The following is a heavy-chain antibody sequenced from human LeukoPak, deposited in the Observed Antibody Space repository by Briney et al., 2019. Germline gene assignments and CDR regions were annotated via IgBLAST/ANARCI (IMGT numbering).Heavy chain of an antibody. CDR2: ISGSGGST. Sequence: PGGSLRLSCGASGFTFSSYAMSWVRQAPGKGLEGVSAISGSGGSTYYADSVKGRFTISRDNSKNTLYLQMNSLSAEDTAVYYCAKDTFWSGSNWFDRWGQGTLVTASS. V-gene: IGHV3-23*01. CDR1: GFTFSSYA. J-gene: IGHJ5*02. CDR3: AKDTFWSGSNWFDR. D-gene: IGHD3-3*01.